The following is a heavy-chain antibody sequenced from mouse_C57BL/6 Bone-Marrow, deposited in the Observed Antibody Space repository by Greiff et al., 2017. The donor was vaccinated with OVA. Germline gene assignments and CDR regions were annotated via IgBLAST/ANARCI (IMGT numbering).Heavy chain of an antibody. Sequence: DVKVEESGPGLVKPSQSLSLTCSVTGYSITSGYYWNWIRQFPGNKLEWMGYISYDGSNNYNPSLKNRISITRDTSKNQFFLKLNSVTTEDTATYYCARDPITTVVAPGFAYWGQGTLVTVSA. D-gene: IGHD1-1*01. CDR3: ARDPITTVVAPGFAY. CDR1: GYSITSGYY. V-gene: IGHV3-6*01. J-gene: IGHJ3*01. CDR2: ISYDGSN.